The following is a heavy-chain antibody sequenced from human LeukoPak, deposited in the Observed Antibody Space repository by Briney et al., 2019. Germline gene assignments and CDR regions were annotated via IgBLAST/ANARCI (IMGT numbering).Heavy chain of an antibody. D-gene: IGHD3-22*01. V-gene: IGHV1-2*02. CDR1: GYTFTGNY. Sequence: ASVKVSCKASGYTFTGNYMHWVRQAPGQGLEWTGWINPNSGGTNYAQKFQDRVTVTRDTSISTAYMELSRLRSDDTAVYYCARGYYDSSDYEYFQHWGQGTLVTVSS. CDR2: INPNSGGT. J-gene: IGHJ1*01. CDR3: ARGYYDSSDYEYFQH.